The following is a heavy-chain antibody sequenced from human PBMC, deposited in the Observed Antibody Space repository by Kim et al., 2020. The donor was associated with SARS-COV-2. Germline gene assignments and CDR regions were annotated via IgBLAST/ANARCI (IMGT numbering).Heavy chain of an antibody. D-gene: IGHD5-18*01. CDR3: ARDLVGYSYGSVAWYFDL. CDR1: GGTFSSYA. Sequence: SVKVSCKASGGTFSSYAISWVRQAPGQGLEWMGGIIPIFGTANYAQKFQGRVTITADESTSTAYMELSSLRSEDTAVYYCARDLVGYSYGSVAWYFDLWGRGTLVTVSS. CDR2: IIPIFGTA. J-gene: IGHJ2*01. V-gene: IGHV1-69*13.